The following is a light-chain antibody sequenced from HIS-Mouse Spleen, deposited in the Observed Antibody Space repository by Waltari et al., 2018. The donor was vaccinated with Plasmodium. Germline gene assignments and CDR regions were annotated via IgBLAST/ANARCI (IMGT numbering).Light chain of an antibody. CDR2: KAS. Sequence: DIKMTQSPSTLSASVGDSVTITCRASQSISSRWAWYQQKPGKAPKLLIYKASSLESGVPSRFSGSGSGTEFTLTISSLQPDDFATYYCQQYNSYSWTFGQGTKVEIK. CDR1: QSISSR. CDR3: QQYNSYSWT. V-gene: IGKV1-5*03. J-gene: IGKJ1*01.